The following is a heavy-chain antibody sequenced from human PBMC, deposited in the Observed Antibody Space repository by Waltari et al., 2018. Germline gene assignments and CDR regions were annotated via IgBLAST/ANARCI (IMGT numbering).Heavy chain of an antibody. CDR1: AVTLNRSW. Sequence: EVQLVESGGGLVQPGGSLRLSCAASAVTLNRSWIHWVRQSPGKGLMWVSRINNDGSSTVYADSVKGRFTISRDDAKNTVSLQMNNLSAEDTALYYCARAGLLGAFDVWGQGTMVTVSS. D-gene: IGHD2-15*01. V-gene: IGHV3-74*03. CDR3: ARAGLLGAFDV. CDR2: INNDGSST. J-gene: IGHJ3*01.